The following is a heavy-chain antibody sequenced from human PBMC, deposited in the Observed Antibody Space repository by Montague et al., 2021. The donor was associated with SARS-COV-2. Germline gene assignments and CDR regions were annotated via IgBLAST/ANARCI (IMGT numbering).Heavy chain of an antibody. CDR1: GGSISSYY. CDR3: ARNLVVHYWYGMDV. V-gene: IGHV4-59*01. J-gene: IGHJ6*02. CDR2: INYSGST. D-gene: IGHD2-15*01. Sequence: SETLSLTCTVSGGSISSYYWSWIRRPPGKGLEWIGYINYSGSTNYNPSXXSRVTISVDTSKNQFSLNLSSVTAADTAVYYCARNLVVHYWYGMDVWGQGTTVTVSS.